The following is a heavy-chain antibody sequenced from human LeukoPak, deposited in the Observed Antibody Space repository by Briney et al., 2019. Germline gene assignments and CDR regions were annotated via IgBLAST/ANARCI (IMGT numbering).Heavy chain of an antibody. CDR2: ITGSGGST. V-gene: IGHV3-23*01. CDR1: GFTVSSNY. D-gene: IGHD3-3*01. J-gene: IGHJ4*02. Sequence: GGSLRLSCAASGFTVSSNYMSWVRQAPGKGLEWVSGITGSGGSTYYADSVKGRFTISRDNSKNTLYLQMNSLRAEDTAIYYCARDERLLSFLKWGQGTLVTVSS. CDR3: ARDERLLSFLK.